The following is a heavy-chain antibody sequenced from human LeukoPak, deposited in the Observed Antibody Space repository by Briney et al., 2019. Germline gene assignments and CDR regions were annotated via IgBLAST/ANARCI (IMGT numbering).Heavy chain of an antibody. CDR2: ISSSSSTI. J-gene: IGHJ4*02. V-gene: IGHV3-48*01. CDR1: GFTFSSYS. D-gene: IGHD3-22*01. Sequence: SLRXXCAASGFTFSSYSMNWVRQAPGKGLEWVSYISSSSSTIYYGDSVKGRFTISRDNAKNSLYLQMNSLRAEDTAVYYCARDQLYYYDSSGYATFDYWGQGTLVTVSS. CDR3: ARDQLYYYDSSGYATFDY.